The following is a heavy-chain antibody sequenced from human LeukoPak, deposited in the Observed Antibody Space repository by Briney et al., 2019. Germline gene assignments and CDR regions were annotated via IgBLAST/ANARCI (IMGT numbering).Heavy chain of an antibody. CDR2: INPNSGGT. J-gene: IGHJ6*02. CDR1: GYTFTVYY. Sequence: ASVNVSCKASGYTFTVYYMHWVRQAPGQGLEWMGWINPNSGGTNYAQKFQGRVTMTRDTSISTAYMELSRLRSDDTAVYYCASGITGTTGNYYYYGMDVWGQGTTVTVSS. CDR3: ASGITGTTGNYYYYGMDV. D-gene: IGHD1-7*01. V-gene: IGHV1-2*02.